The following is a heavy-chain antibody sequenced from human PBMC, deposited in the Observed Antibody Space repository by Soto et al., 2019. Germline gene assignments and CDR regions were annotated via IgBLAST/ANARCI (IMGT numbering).Heavy chain of an antibody. D-gene: IGHD3-16*01. CDR3: ARGGAVASYYYGMGV. CDR1: VYTFTSYA. V-gene: IGHV1-3*01. Sequence: GXSVKVSCKGSVYTFTSYAMHWVRQAPGQRLEWMGWINAGNGNTKYSQKFQGRVTITRDTSASTAYMELSSLRSEDTAVYYCARGGAVASYYYGMGVWGQGATVTVSS. CDR2: INAGNGNT. J-gene: IGHJ6*02.